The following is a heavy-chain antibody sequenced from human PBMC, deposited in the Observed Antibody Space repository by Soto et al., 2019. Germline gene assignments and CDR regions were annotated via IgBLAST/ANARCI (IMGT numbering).Heavy chain of an antibody. Sequence: KPSETLSLTCTVSGGSISSYYWSWIRQPPGKGLEWIGYIYYSGSTNYNPSLKSRVTISVDTSKNQFSLKLSSVTAADTAVYYCARGEDCSGGSCYESYYYYGMDVWGQGTTVTVSS. D-gene: IGHD2-15*01. V-gene: IGHV4-59*01. CDR2: IYYSGST. J-gene: IGHJ6*02. CDR1: GGSISSYY. CDR3: ARGEDCSGGSCYESYYYYGMDV.